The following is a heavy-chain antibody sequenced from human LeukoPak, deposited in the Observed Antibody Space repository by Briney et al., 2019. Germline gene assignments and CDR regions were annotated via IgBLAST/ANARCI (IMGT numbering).Heavy chain of an antibody. Sequence: PGGSLRLSCAASGFTFSSYGMHWVRQAPGKGLEWVAFIRYDGSNKYYADSVKGRFTISRDNSKNTLYLQMNSLRAKDTAVYYCAKIGRGYCSGGSCNDNWFDPWGQGTLVTVSS. D-gene: IGHD2-15*01. V-gene: IGHV3-30*02. J-gene: IGHJ5*02. CDR3: AKIGRGYCSGGSCNDNWFDP. CDR2: IRYDGSNK. CDR1: GFTFSSYG.